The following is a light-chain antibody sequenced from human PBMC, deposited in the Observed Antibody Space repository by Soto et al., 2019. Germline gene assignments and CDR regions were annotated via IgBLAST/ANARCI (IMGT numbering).Light chain of an antibody. J-gene: IGKJ4*01. CDR3: QQYGSSPLT. V-gene: IGKV3-20*01. CDR1: QSVVSSY. Sequence: EIVLTQSPGTLSLSPGERATLSCRAIQSVVSSYLAWYRQKPGQAPRLLISGASSRATGIPDRFSGSGSGTDFTLTISRLEPEDFAVYYCQQYGSSPLTFGGGTKVDIK. CDR2: GAS.